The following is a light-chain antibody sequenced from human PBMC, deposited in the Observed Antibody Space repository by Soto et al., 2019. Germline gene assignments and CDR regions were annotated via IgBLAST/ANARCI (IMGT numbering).Light chain of an antibody. CDR3: SSYTSSNVYV. Sequence: QSALTQPASVSGSPGQSITISCTGTSSDVGGYNYVSWYQQHPGKAPKLMIYEVSNRPSGVSNRFSGSKSGNTASLTISGLQAEDEADYYCSSYTSSNVYVFGTGTKVTVL. CDR2: EVS. CDR1: SSDVGGYNY. J-gene: IGLJ1*01. V-gene: IGLV2-14*01.